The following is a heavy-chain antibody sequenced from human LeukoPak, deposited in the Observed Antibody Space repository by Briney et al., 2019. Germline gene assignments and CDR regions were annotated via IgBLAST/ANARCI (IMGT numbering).Heavy chain of an antibody. CDR1: GYTFTSYY. V-gene: IGHV1-46*01. D-gene: IGHD4-11*01. J-gene: IGHJ5*02. Sequence: ASVKVSCKASGYTFTSYYMHWVRQAPGQGLEWMGIINPSGGSTSYAQKFQGRVTMIRDMSTSTVYMELSSLRSEDTAVYYCAREGGLPNWFDPWGQGTLVTVSS. CDR2: INPSGGST. CDR3: AREGGLPNWFDP.